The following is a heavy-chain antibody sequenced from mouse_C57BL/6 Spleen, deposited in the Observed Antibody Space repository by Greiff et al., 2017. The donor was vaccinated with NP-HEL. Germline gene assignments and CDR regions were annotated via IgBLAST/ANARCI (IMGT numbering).Heavy chain of an antibody. J-gene: IGHJ2*01. CDR2: IDPETGGT. V-gene: IGHV1-15*01. D-gene: IGHD1-1*01. Sequence: VQLQQSGAELVRPGASVTLSCKASGYTFTDYEMHWVKQTPVHGLEWIGAIDPETGGTDYNQKFKGKAILTVDKSSSTAYMELRSLTSEDSAVFYGAGPGFYGSPVDNWGQGDTLTVSS. CDR3: AGPGFYGSPVDN. CDR1: GYTFTDYE.